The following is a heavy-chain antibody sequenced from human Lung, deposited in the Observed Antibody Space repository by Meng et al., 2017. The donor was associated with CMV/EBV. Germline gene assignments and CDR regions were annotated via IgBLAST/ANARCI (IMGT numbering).Heavy chain of an antibody. CDR2: IYGDDEK. CDR3: ARAAARPSDWFDP. Sequence: QITLKESGPTLVNPTQTLTLTCTFSGFSLSTSGVGVGWIRQPPGKALECLAIIYGDDEKRYSPSLENRLTVTKDTSKNQVVLTMTNMVPVDTATYYCARAAARPSDWFDPWGQGTLVTVSS. CDR1: GFSLSTSGVG. J-gene: IGHJ5*02. D-gene: IGHD6-6*01. V-gene: IGHV2-5*02.